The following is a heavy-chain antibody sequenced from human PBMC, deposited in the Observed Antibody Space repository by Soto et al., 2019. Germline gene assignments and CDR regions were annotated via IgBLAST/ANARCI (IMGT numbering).Heavy chain of an antibody. Sequence: QITLRESGPALVRPAQTLTLTCTFSGFSLTSHHMGVAWIRQPPGKAMEWLAPIYWDDDERFNPSLKDRLAISKDTSKNQVVLTMTNMGPLDTATYFCAHAGDYDLLSFDHWGPGTLVTVSS. CDR3: AHAGDYDLLSFDH. CDR1: GFSLTSHHMG. D-gene: IGHD4-17*01. CDR2: IYWDDDE. J-gene: IGHJ4*02. V-gene: IGHV2-5*02.